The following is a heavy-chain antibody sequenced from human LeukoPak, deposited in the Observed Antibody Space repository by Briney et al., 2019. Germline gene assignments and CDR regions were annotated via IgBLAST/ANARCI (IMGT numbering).Heavy chain of an antibody. CDR3: ARDNYAGANWFDP. CDR1: GGTFSSYA. J-gene: IGHJ5*02. V-gene: IGHV1-69*05. CDR2: IIPIFGTA. Sequence: SVKVSCKASGGTFSSYAISWVRQAPGQGLEWMGGIIPIFGTANYAQKFQGRVTITTDESTSTAYMELSSLRSEDTAVYYCARDNYAGANWFDPWGQGTMVIVSS. D-gene: IGHD1-7*01.